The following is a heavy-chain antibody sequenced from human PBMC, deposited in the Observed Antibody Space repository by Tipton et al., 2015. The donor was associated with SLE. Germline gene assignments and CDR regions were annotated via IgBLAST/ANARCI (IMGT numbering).Heavy chain of an antibody. CDR2: IYYSGST. V-gene: IGHV4-39*01. D-gene: IGHD3-16*01. J-gene: IGHJ6*03. Sequence: LRLSCTVSGGSISSNNFFWSWLRQHPGKGLEWIGYIYYSGSTYYNPSLKSRVTISVGTSTNQLSLRLTSVTAADTAVYYCTRQRGTAYYYYHMDVWGKGTTVTVSS. CDR1: GGSISSNNFF. CDR3: TRQRGTAYYYYHMDV.